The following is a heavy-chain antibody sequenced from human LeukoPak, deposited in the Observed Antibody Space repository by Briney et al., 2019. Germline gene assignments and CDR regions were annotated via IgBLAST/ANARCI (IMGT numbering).Heavy chain of an antibody. J-gene: IGHJ4*02. CDR3: ASSPTYYYGSGSYEY. V-gene: IGHV4-4*07. D-gene: IGHD3-10*01. CDR1: GGSISSYY. Sequence: SETLSLTCTVSGGSISSYYWSWLRQTAGKGLEWFGRMYSTGSTNYNPSLKSRVTMSVDTSKNHFSLKLSSVTAADTAVYYCASSPTYYYGSGSYEYWGQGTLVTVSS. CDR2: MYSTGST.